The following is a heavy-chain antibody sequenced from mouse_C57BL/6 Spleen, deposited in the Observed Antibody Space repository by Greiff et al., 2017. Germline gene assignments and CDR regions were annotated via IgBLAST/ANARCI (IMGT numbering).Heavy chain of an antibody. CDR2: IRSKSNNYAT. J-gene: IGHJ1*03. CDR1: GFSFNTYA. CDR3: VRQYYGSSWYFDV. D-gene: IGHD1-1*01. Sequence: EVQLVESGGGLVQPKGSLKLSCAASGFSFNTYAMNWVRQAPGKGLEWVARIRSKSNNYATYYADSVKDRFTISRDDSESMLYLQMNNLKTEDTAMYYCVRQYYGSSWYFDVWGTGTTVTVSS. V-gene: IGHV10-1*01.